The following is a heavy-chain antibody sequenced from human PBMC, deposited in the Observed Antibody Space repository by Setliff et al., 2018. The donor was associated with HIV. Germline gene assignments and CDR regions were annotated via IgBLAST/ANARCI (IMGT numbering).Heavy chain of an antibody. CDR1: GITVSSNY. Sequence: PGGSLRLSCAASGITVSSNYMSWVRQTPGKGLEWVSVIYSGGSTYYADSVKGRFTISRDNSKNTLYLQMNTLRAEDTAVYYCARVYSIGAFDIWGQGTMVTVSS. D-gene: IGHD4-4*01. J-gene: IGHJ3*02. V-gene: IGHV3-66*01. CDR3: ARVYSIGAFDI. CDR2: IYSGGST.